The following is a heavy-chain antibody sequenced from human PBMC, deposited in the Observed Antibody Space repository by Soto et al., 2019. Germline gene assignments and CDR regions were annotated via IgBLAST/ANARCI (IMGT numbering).Heavy chain of an antibody. V-gene: IGHV1-69*13. CDR2: IIPIFGTA. J-gene: IGHJ5*02. CDR3: ARDKVTIFGVVIFWFDP. Sequence: ASLKVSCKASGGTSSSYAISWVRQAPGQGLEWMGGIIPIFGTANYAQKFQGRVTITADESTSTAYMELSSLRSEDTAVYYCARDKVTIFGVVIFWFDPWGQGTLVTVSS. D-gene: IGHD3-3*01. CDR1: GGTSSSYA.